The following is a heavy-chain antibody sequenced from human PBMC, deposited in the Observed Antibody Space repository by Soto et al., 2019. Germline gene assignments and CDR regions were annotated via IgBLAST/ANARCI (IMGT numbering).Heavy chain of an antibody. CDR3: AILAAAGVYYYYYYMDV. Sequence: PSETLSLTCAVYGGSFSGYYWSWIRQPPGKGLEWIGEINHSGSTNYNPSLKSRVTISVDTSKNQFSLKLSSVTAADTAVYYFAILAAAGVYYYYYYMDVWGKGTTVTVSS. V-gene: IGHV4-34*01. CDR1: GGSFSGYY. J-gene: IGHJ6*03. CDR2: INHSGST. D-gene: IGHD6-13*01.